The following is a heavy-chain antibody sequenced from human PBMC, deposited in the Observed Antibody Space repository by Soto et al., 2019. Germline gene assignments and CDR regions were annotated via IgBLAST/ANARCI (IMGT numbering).Heavy chain of an antibody. D-gene: IGHD2-2*01. CDR3: ARDFDVYCITTSCYGDFDY. J-gene: IGHJ4*02. CDR1: GYTFTRYG. Sequence: GASVKVSCKASGYTFTRYGMSWVRQAPGQGLEWMGWISADNGNTKYTQKRQGRVTMTTDTSTSTAYMELRGLRSDDTAVYYCARDFDVYCITTSCYGDFDYWGQGTLVTVSS. CDR2: ISADNGNT. V-gene: IGHV1-18*04.